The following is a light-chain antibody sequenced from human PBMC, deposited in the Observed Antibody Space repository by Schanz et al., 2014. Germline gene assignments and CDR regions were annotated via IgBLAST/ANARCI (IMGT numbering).Light chain of an antibody. CDR3: SSYSISSTPVL. CDR2: DVS. CDR1: SSDVGGYNY. Sequence: QSALTQPASVSGSPGQSITISCTGTSSDVGGYNYVSWYQQHPGKAPKLMIYDVSNRASGVSNRFSGSKSGNTASLTISGLQAEDEAVYYCSSYSISSTPVLFGGGTQLTVL. V-gene: IGLV2-14*03. J-gene: IGLJ3*02.